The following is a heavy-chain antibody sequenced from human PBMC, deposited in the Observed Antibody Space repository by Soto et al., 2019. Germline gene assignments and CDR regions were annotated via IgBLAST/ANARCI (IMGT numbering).Heavy chain of an antibody. CDR2: IPFDGRNE. CDR1: GFRFSTTG. CDR3: AKDGLYSGLDD. Sequence: QVQLEESGGGVVQQGRSMRLSCAASGFRFSTTGIHWVRQAPGKGLEWVAVIPFDGRNERYSDSVKGRFTISRDNAKNPVYLQLNRLRRDDTAVYFCAKDGLYSGLDDWGQGKLVTVSS. J-gene: IGHJ4*02. V-gene: IGHV3-30*18. D-gene: IGHD4-4*01.